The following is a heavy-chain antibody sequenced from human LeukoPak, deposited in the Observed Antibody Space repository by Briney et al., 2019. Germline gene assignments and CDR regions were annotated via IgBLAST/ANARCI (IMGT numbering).Heavy chain of an antibody. CDR2: INPNSGGT. J-gene: IGHJ4*02. CDR3: ARAPTNYGDFSDY. V-gene: IGHV1-2*02. CDR1: GYTFTGYY. D-gene: IGHD4-17*01. Sequence: ASVKVSCNASGYTFTGYYMHWVRQAPGQGLEWMGWINPNSGGTNYAQKFHGRVTMTRDTSINRAFMELGRLRSDGAGVYYSARAPTNYGDFSDYWGQGTLVTVSS.